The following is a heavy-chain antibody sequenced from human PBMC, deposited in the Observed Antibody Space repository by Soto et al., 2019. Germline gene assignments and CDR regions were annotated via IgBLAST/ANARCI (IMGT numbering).Heavy chain of an antibody. D-gene: IGHD3-10*01. CDR3: ATRGDYLDY. CDR2: MHHIGST. CDR1: VGSFSVYY. Sequence: PSEARSITCALYVGSFSVYYWRWIRQPPGKGLDLIGQMHHIGSTNYNPSLKSRVTISVDTSKNQFSLNLSSVTAADTALYYCATRGDYLDYWGHGTMVTVSS. V-gene: IGHV4-34*01. J-gene: IGHJ4*01.